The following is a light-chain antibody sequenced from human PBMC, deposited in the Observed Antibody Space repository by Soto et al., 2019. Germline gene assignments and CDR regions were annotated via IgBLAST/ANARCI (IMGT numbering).Light chain of an antibody. Sequence: QSVLTQPASVSESPGQSITISCTGTSSDVGIYSLVSWYQQHPGKAPKLMIFEVTKRPSGVSNRFSGSKSGNTASLTISGLQAEDEADYYCCSYAGTSTWVFGGGTKLTVL. J-gene: IGLJ3*02. CDR2: EVT. CDR1: SSDVGIYSL. V-gene: IGLV2-23*02. CDR3: CSYAGTSTWV.